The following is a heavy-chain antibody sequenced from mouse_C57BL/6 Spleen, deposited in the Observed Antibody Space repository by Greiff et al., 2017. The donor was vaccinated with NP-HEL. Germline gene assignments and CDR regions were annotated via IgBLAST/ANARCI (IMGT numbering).Heavy chain of an antibody. CDR1: GYTFTSYW. J-gene: IGHJ3*01. Sequence: VQLQQPGAELVMPGASVKLSCKASGYTFTSYWMHWVKQRPGQGLEWIGEIDPSDSYTNYNQKFKGKSTLTVDKSSSTAYMQLSSLTSEDSAVYYCARGDYYYGSSPAWFAYWGQGTLVTVSA. CDR3: ARGDYYYGSSPAWFAY. V-gene: IGHV1-69*01. CDR2: IDPSDSYT. D-gene: IGHD1-1*01.